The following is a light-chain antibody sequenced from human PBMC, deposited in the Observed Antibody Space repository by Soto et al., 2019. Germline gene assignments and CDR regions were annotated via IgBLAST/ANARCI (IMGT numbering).Light chain of an antibody. CDR3: QQYGSSPPFT. CDR2: GAS. V-gene: IGKV3-20*01. CDR1: QSIRSSY. Sequence: EIVLTQSPGTLSSSPGERATLSCRASQSIRSSYLAWYQQKPGQAPRLLIYGASSRATGIPDRFSGGGSGTDFTLTISRLEPEDSAVYYCQQYGSSPPFTFGPGTTVHIK. J-gene: IGKJ3*01.